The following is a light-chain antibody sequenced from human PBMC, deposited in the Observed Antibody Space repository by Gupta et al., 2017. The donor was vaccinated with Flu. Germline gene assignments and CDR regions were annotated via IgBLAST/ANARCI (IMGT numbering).Light chain of an antibody. V-gene: IGLV2-14*01. Sequence: QSALTQPASVSGSPGQSIIISCTGTGSDVGGYNYVSWYQQHPGKAPKVMIYQVSHRPSGVSNRFSGSKSGNTASLTXSXLQAEDXADYYCSSYTSVTTVVFGGGTKLTVL. CDR2: QVS. CDR3: SSYTSVTTVV. CDR1: GSDVGGYNY. J-gene: IGLJ2*01.